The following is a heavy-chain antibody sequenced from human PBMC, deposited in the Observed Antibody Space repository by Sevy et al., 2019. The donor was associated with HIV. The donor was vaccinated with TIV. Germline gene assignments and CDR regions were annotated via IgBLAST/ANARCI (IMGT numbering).Heavy chain of an antibody. CDR3: ARAQQVTMLVVIGGLYFDF. Sequence: GGSLRLSCAASIFTFNIYGMQWVRQAPGKGLEWVANIKQDMSEKYYADSVKGRFTISRDNARNSLYLQMESLRAEDTAVYYCARAQQVTMLVVIGGLYFDFWGQGTLVTVSS. CDR2: IKQDMSEK. CDR1: IFTFNIYG. V-gene: IGHV3-7*01. J-gene: IGHJ4*02. D-gene: IGHD3-22*01.